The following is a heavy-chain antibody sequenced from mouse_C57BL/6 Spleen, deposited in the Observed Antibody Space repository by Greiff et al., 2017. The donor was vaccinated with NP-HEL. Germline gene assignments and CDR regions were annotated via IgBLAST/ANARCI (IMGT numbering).Heavy chain of an antibody. J-gene: IGHJ1*03. D-gene: IGHD1-1*01. Sequence: QVQLQQSGPELVKPGASVKISCKASGYAFSSSWMNWVKQRPGKGLEWIGRIYPGDGDTNYNGKFKGKATLTADKSSSTAYMQLSSLTSEDSAVYFCARSITTVVVHWYFDVWGTGTTVTVSS. CDR1: GYAFSSSW. V-gene: IGHV1-82*01. CDR3: ARSITTVVVHWYFDV. CDR2: IYPGDGDT.